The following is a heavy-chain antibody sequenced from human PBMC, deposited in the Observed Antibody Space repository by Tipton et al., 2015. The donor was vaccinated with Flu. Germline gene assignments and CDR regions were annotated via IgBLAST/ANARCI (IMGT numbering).Heavy chain of an antibody. CDR3: ARDPTEIPYYYSHMDV. J-gene: IGHJ6*02. CDR2: IYHSGST. CDR1: DYSISSGYY. Sequence: LVQPSETLSLICTVSDYSISSGYYWGWIRQPPGKGLEWIGSIYHSGSTYYNPSLKSRVPISVDTSKNQFSLQLSSVTAADTAVYYCARDPTEIPYYYSHMDVWGQGTTVTVSS. V-gene: IGHV4-38-2*02.